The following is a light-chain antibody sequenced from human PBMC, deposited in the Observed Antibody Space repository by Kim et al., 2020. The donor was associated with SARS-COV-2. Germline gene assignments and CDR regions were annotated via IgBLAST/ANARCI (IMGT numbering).Light chain of an antibody. V-gene: IGLV1-44*01. J-gene: IGLJ2*01. CDR1: SSNIGRNA. CDR2: SDN. Sequence: ELTQPPSASGTPGQRVTISCSGSSSNIGRNAVDWYQQLPGTAPKLLMYSDNQRPSGVSDRFSGSKSGTSASLAISGLQSEDEADYYCKVWDDSLNGVVFGGGTQLTVL. CDR3: KVWDDSLNGVV.